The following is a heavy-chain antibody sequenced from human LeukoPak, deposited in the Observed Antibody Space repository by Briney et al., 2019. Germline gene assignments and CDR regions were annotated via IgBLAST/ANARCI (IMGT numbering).Heavy chain of an antibody. CDR3: ARVHDGYNFDY. J-gene: IGHJ4*02. D-gene: IGHD5-24*01. CDR2: IYYSGST. CDR1: GGSISSSSYY. Sequence: PSEILSLTCTVSGGSISSSSYYWGWIRQPPGKGLEWIGSIYYSGSTYYNPSLKSRVTISVDTSKNQFSLKLSSVTAADTAVYYCARVHDGYNFDYWGQGTLVTVSS. V-gene: IGHV4-39*07.